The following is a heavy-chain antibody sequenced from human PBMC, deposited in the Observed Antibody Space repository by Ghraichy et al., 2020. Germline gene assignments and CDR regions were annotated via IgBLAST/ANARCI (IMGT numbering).Heavy chain of an antibody. D-gene: IGHD4-23*01. Sequence: GGSLRLSCAASGFTFSNYGMHWVRRAPGKGLEWVAVIWYDGSNKNYVDSVKGRFTISRDNSKNTLYLQMNSLRVEDTAVDYCARVNDYGGNSYPCDMWGQGTLVTVSS. CDR3: ARVNDYGGNSYPCDM. CDR1: GFTFSNYG. V-gene: IGHV3-33*01. CDR2: IWYDGSNK. J-gene: IGHJ3*02.